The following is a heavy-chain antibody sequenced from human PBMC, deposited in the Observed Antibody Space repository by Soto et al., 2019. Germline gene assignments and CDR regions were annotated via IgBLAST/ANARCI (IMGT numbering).Heavy chain of an antibody. V-gene: IGHV4-59*08. J-gene: IGHJ4*02. D-gene: IGHD2-15*01. CDR3: ATMGTPATGLYFFDY. Sequence: PSETLSLTCTVSGGSISTYYWSWVRQPPGKGLEWIGFISYSGSTYYSTSLKSRVTISVDRSKSQFSLNLSFVTAADTAVYFCATMGTPATGLYFFDYWGQGSLVTVSS. CDR1: GGSISTYY. CDR2: ISYSGST.